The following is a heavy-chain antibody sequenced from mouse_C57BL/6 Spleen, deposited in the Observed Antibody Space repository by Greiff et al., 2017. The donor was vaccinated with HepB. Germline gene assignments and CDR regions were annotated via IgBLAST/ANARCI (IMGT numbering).Heavy chain of an antibody. D-gene: IGHD1-1*01. CDR2: ISNGGGST. Sequence: EVQLVESGGGLVQPGGSLKLSCAASGFTFSDYYMYWVRQTPEKRLEWVAYISNGGGSTYYPDAVKGRFTISRDNAKHTLYLQMSRLKSEDTAMYYCARQDGSSLDYWGQGTTLTVSS. CDR1: GFTFSDYY. V-gene: IGHV5-12*01. CDR3: ARQDGSSLDY. J-gene: IGHJ2*01.